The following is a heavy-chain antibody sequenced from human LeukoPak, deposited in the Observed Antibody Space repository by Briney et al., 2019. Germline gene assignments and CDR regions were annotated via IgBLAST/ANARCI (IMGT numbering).Heavy chain of an antibody. CDR2: IYYSGST. V-gene: IGHV4-59*01. J-gene: IGHJ6*02. CDR3: ARVSYDSSGYYYVSSYYYGMDV. D-gene: IGHD3-22*01. CDR1: GGSISSYY. Sequence: PSETLSLTCTVSGGSISSYYWSWIRQPPGKGLEWIGYIYYSGSTNYNPSLKSRVTISVDTSKNQFSLKLSSVTAADTAVYYCARVSYDSSGYYYVSSYYYGMDVWGQGTTVTVSS.